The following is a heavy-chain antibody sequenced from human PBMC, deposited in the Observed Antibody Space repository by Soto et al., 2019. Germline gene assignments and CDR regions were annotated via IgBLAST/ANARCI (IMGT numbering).Heavy chain of an antibody. CDR3: SRLITARPF. D-gene: IGHD6-6*01. Sequence: QVQLVQSGAEVKKPGASVKVYCKASGYTFTSYDINWVRQATGQGLEWRGWMNPNSVNTGYSQKFKGRVTMTRNTSIGTAYMELSSLRSEDTSVYYCSRLITARPFWGQGTLVTVSS. CDR1: GYTFTSYD. V-gene: IGHV1-8*01. CDR2: MNPNSVNT. J-gene: IGHJ4*02.